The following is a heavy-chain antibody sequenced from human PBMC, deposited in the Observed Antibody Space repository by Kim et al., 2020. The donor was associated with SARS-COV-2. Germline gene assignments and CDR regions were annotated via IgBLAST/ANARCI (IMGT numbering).Heavy chain of an antibody. Sequence: GGSLRLSCAASGFTFDDYAMHWVRQAPEKGLEWVSGISWNSGSIGYADSVKGRFTISRDXAKNSLYLQMNSLRAEDTXLYYCAKDTGRGYWXXWG. CDR1: GFTFDDYA. D-gene: IGHD2-8*02. CDR3: AKDTGRGYWXX. J-gene: IGHJ1*01. CDR2: ISWNSGSI. V-gene: IGHV3-9*01.